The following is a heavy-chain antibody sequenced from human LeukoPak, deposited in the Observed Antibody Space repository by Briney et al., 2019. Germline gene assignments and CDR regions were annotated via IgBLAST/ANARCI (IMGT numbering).Heavy chain of an antibody. D-gene: IGHD4-11*01. CDR3: PRSGQVPSKLQASYYYYRDV. V-gene: IGHV1-2*02. Sequence: ASVKVSCKASGYTFTGYYMHWVRQAPGQGLEWMGWINPNSGGTNYAQKFQGRVTMTRDTSISTAYMELSRLRSDDTAVYYCPRSGQVPSKLQASYYYYRDVWGKGTTVTVSS. J-gene: IGHJ6*03. CDR2: INPNSGGT. CDR1: GYTFTGYY.